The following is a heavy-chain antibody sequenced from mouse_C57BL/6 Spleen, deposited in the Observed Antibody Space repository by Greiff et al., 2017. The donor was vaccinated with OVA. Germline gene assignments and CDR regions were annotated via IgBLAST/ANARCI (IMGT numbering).Heavy chain of an antibody. CDR2: ISSGGDYI. Sequence: DVKLVESGEGLVKPGGSLKLSCAASGFTFSSYAMSWVRQTPEKRLEWVAYISSGGDYIYYADTVKGRFTISRDNARNTLYLQMSSLKSEDTAMYYCTRDPYYYGSSYQTWFAYWGQGTLVSVSA. CDR3: TRDPYYYGSSYQTWFAY. D-gene: IGHD1-1*01. V-gene: IGHV5-9-1*02. J-gene: IGHJ3*01. CDR1: GFTFSSYA.